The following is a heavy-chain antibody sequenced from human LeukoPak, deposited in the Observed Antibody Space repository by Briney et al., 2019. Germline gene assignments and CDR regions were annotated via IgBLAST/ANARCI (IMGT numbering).Heavy chain of an antibody. CDR1: GGSISSYY. J-gene: IGHJ4*02. CDR3: ARRRDYFDY. V-gene: IGHV4-59*08. Sequence: SEALSLTCTVSGGSISSYYWSWIRQPPGKGLEWIGYISYSGNTNYNPSLKSRVTISVDTSKNQFSLRLSSVTAADTAVYYCARRRDYFDYWGQGTLVTVSP. CDR2: ISYSGNT.